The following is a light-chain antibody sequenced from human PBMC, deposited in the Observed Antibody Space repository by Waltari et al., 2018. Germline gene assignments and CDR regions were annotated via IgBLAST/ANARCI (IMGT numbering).Light chain of an antibody. V-gene: IGKV3-15*01. CDR1: QSVSYK. CDR3: QQYNNWPGT. Sequence: EVVMTQSPATLSVSPGDRATLSCRASQSVSYKLAWYQQKPGQAPRLLIYGASTMATGIPPRFSDSGSGTDFTLTISSLQSEDFAVYYCQQYNNWPGTFGQGTKVEIK. CDR2: GAS. J-gene: IGKJ1*01.